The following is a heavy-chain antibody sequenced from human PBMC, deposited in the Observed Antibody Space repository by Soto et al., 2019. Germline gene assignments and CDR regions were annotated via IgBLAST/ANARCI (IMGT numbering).Heavy chain of an antibody. V-gene: IGHV4-59*01. CDR2: LYYGRSA. J-gene: IGHJ4*02. CDR3: ALRSMAVVPEY. CDR1: GGSISSYY. Sequence: SETLSLTCTVSGGSISSYYWSWVRQPPGKGLESIGYLYYGRSANYNPSLKSRVTLSVDTSTNQCSLTLSSMTAADTAVYYCALRSMAVVPEYWGQGTLVTVSS. D-gene: IGHD3-22*01.